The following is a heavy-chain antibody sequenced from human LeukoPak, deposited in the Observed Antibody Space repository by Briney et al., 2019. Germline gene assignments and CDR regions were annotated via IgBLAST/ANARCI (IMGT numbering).Heavy chain of an antibody. CDR3: ARNRLPWFGEYVS. CDR1: GYTFRNYT. Sequence: ASVKVSCKASGYTFRNYTMHWVRQAPGQRLEWMGWINAANGNTKYPRKFQGRVTIARDTSASTAYMELSSLRSEDTAVYYCARNRLPWFGEYVSWGQGILVTVSS. CDR2: INAANGNT. J-gene: IGHJ5*02. D-gene: IGHD3-10*01. V-gene: IGHV1-3*01.